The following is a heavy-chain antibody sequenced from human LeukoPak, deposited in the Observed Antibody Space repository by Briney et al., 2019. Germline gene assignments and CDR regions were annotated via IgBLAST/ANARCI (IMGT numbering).Heavy chain of an antibody. V-gene: IGHV3-21*04. D-gene: IGHD6-13*01. CDR3: AKDDDSSSWYAAY. J-gene: IGHJ4*02. CDR2: ISSSSSYI. Sequence: GGSLRLSCAASGFTFSSYSMNWVRQAPGKGLEWVSSISSSSSYIYYADSVKGRFTISRDNAKNSLYLQMNSLRAEDTAVYYCAKDDDSSSWYAAYWGQGTLVTVSS. CDR1: GFTFSSYS.